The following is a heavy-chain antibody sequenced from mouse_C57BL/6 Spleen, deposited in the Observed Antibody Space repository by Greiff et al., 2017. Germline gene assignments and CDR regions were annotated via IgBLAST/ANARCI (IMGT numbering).Heavy chain of an antibody. V-gene: IGHV3-6*01. CDR2: ISYDGSN. J-gene: IGHJ2*01. Sequence: DVKLVESGPGLVKPSQSLSLTCSVTGYSITSGYYWNWIRQFPGNKLEWMGYISYDGSNNYNPSLKNRISITRDTSKNQFFLKLNSVTTEDTATYYCARDQGITTVGYYFDYWGQGTTLTVSS. CDR3: ARDQGITTVGYYFDY. CDR1: GYSITSGYY. D-gene: IGHD1-1*01.